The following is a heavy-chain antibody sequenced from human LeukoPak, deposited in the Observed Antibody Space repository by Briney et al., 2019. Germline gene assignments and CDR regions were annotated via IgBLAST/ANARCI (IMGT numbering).Heavy chain of an antibody. J-gene: IGHJ4*02. Sequence: ASVKVSCKASGYTFTSYDINWVRQATGQGLEWMGWMNPNSGYTGYAQKFQGRVTMTRNTSISTAYMELSSLRSEDTAVYYCARDDHLYYYDSSGYSHFDYWGQGTLVTVSS. CDR3: ARDDHLYYYDSSGYSHFDY. D-gene: IGHD3-22*01. CDR1: GYTFTSYD. CDR2: MNPNSGYT. V-gene: IGHV1-8*01.